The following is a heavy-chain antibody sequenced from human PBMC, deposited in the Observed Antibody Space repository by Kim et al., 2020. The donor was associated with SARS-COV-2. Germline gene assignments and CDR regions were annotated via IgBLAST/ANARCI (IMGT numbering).Heavy chain of an antibody. CDR1: GYTFTSYG. CDR3: ARDTPKDSLDYYYYGMDG. CDR2: ISAYNGNT. D-gene: IGHD3-22*01. Sequence: ASVKVSCKASGYTFTSYGISWVRQAPGQGLEWMGWISAYNGNTNYAQKLQGRVTMTTDTSTSTAYMELRSLRSDDTAVYYCARDTPKDSLDYYYYGMDGWGQGTTVTVSS. J-gene: IGHJ6*02. V-gene: IGHV1-18*01.